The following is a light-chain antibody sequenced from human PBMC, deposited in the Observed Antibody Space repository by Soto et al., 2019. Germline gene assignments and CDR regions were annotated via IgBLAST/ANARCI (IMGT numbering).Light chain of an antibody. CDR3: QNYNSAPWT. J-gene: IGKJ1*01. V-gene: IGKV3-11*01. CDR2: DAS. Sequence: EIVLTQSPATLSLSPGERATLSCRASQSVSSYLAWYQQKPGQAPRLLIYDASNRATGIPARFSGSGSGTDFTLTITGLQPEDVATYYCQNYNSAPWTFGQGTKVEIK. CDR1: QSVSSY.